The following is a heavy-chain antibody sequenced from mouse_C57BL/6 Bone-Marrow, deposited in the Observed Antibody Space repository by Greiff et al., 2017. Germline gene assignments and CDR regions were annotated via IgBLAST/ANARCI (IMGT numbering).Heavy chain of an antibody. CDR2: IHPNRGST. Sequence: QVQLQQPGAELVKPGASVKLSCKASGYTFTSYWMHWVKQRPGQGLEWIGMIHPNRGSTNYNEKFKSKATLTVDKSSSTAYMQLSSLTSEDSAVYYCAREDGNQAMDYWGQGTSVTVSS. D-gene: IGHD2-1*01. V-gene: IGHV1-64*01. CDR3: AREDGNQAMDY. CDR1: GYTFTSYW. J-gene: IGHJ4*01.